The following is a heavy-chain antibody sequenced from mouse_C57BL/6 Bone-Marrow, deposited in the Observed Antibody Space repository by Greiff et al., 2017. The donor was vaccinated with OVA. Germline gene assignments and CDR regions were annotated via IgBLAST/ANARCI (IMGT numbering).Heavy chain of an antibody. CDR3: ATTMVTTGFAY. D-gene: IGHD2-2*01. Sequence: VKLMESGPELVRPGVSVKISCKGSGYTFTDYAMHWVKQSHAKSLEWIGVISTYYGDASYNQKFKDKATMTVDKSSSTAYMELARLTSEDSAVYYCATTMVTTGFAYWGQGTLVTVSA. V-gene: IGHV1-67*01. CDR1: GYTFTDYA. CDR2: ISTYYGDA. J-gene: IGHJ3*01.